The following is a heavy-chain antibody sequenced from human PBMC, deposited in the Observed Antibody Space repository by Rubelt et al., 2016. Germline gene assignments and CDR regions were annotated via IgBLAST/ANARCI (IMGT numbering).Heavy chain of an antibody. CDR2: IKEDGSEQ. CDR1: GFTFSTYW. V-gene: IGHV3-7*03. Sequence: EVQLVESGGGLVQPGGSLRLACAASGFTFSTYWMTWVRQAPGKGLEWVANIKEDGSEQYYVGSVRGRFTISRDNSKKTLFLQMNSLRAEDTAVYYCLSSLADFDYWGQGTLVTVSS. D-gene: IGHD2/OR15-2a*01. J-gene: IGHJ4*02. CDR3: LSSLADFDY.